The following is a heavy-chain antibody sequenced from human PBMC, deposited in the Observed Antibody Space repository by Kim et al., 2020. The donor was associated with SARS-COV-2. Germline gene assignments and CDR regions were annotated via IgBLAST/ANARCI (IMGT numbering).Heavy chain of an antibody. CDR1: GYTLTELS. V-gene: IGHV1-24*01. D-gene: IGHD5-12*01. CDR2: FDPEDVET. Sequence: ASVKVSYKVSGYTLTELSMHWVRQAPGKGLEWMGGFDPEDVETIYAQKFQGRVTMTEDTSTDTAYMELISLRSEDTAVYYCATARPIVATSRYDYYYYYGMDVWGQGTTVTVSS. J-gene: IGHJ6*02. CDR3: ATARPIVATSRYDYYYYYGMDV.